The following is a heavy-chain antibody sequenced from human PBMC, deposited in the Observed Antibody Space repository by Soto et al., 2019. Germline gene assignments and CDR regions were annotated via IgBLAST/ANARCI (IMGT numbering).Heavy chain of an antibody. D-gene: IGHD6-13*01. CDR3: ARDQEAGSFFPYYYGMDV. J-gene: IGHJ6*02. Sequence: EVQLVESGGGLVQPGGSLRLSCATSGFTFISYEMNWVRQAPGKGLEWVSYISSSGSTIYYADSVKGRFTISRDNAKNSLYLQMDSLRAEDTAVYYCARDQEAGSFFPYYYGMDVWGQGTTVTVSS. CDR1: GFTFISYE. V-gene: IGHV3-48*03. CDR2: ISSSGSTI.